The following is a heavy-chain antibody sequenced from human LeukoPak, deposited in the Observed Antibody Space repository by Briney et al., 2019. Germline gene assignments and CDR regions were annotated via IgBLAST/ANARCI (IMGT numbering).Heavy chain of an antibody. V-gene: IGHV1-24*01. CDR1: GYTLTELS. D-gene: IGHD2-21*02. J-gene: IGHJ4*02. CDR3: ATVNHCGGDCFYFDY. Sequence: ASVKVSCKVSGYTLTELSMHWVRQAPGKGLEWMGGFDPEDGETIYAQKFQGRVTMTEDTSTDTAYMELSSLRSEDTAVYYCATVNHCGGDCFYFDYWGQGTLVTVSS. CDR2: FDPEDGET.